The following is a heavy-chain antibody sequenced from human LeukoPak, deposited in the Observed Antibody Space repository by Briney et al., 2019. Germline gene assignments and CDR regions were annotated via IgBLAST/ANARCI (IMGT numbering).Heavy chain of an antibody. V-gene: IGHV1-18*01. CDR1: GYIFTSYG. J-gene: IGHJ4*02. D-gene: IGHD6-19*01. CDR2: ISAYNNNT. CDR3: ARGLVVTSGWSPQSELGY. Sequence: GASVKVSCKASGYIFTSYGIIWVRQAPGQGLEWMGWISAYNNNTNHAQRFQGRLTMTTDTSTSTAYMELRSLRSDDTAVYYCARGLVVTSGWSPQSELGYWGQGTLVTVFS.